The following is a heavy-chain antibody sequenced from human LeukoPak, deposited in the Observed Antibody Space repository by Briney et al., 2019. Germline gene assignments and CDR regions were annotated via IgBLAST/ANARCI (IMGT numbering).Heavy chain of an antibody. D-gene: IGHD3-22*01. CDR3: AKRGVVIRVILVGFHKEAYYFDS. V-gene: IGHV3-23*01. CDR2: VSDSGGRT. Sequence: GGSLRLSCAVSGITLSNYGMSWVRQAPGKGLEWVAGVSDSGGRTNYADSVKGRVTISRDNPKNTLYLQMNSLRAEDTAVYFCAKRGVVIRVILVGFHKEAYYFDSWGQGALVTVSS. CDR1: GITLSNYG. J-gene: IGHJ4*02.